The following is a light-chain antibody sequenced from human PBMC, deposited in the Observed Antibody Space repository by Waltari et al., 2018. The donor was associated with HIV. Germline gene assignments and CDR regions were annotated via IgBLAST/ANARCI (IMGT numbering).Light chain of an antibody. V-gene: IGLV1-47*01. CDR3: AAWDDSRSGFWV. CDR2: RNN. CDR1: SSNIGSNY. J-gene: IGLJ3*02. Sequence: QSVLTQPPSASGTPGQRVTISCSGISSNIGSNYVSWYQQLPGTAPKLLIYRNNQRPSGVPARFSGSKSGTSAALAISGLRAEDEAEYYCAAWDDSRSGFWVFGGGTKLTVL.